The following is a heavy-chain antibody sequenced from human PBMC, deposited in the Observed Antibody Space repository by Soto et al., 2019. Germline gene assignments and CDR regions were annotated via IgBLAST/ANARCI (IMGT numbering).Heavy chain of an antibody. Sequence: SETLSLTCTVSGASVSRDSWSWIRQPAGKALEWIGRISTGDTIYNPSLNSRVIMSLGTSNSQFSLHLRSVTAADTAVYYCARDTVGWSFDFWGQGTLVTVSS. CDR3: ARDTVGWSFDF. CDR1: GASVSRDS. J-gene: IGHJ4*02. D-gene: IGHD6-19*01. CDR2: ISTGDT. V-gene: IGHV4-4*07.